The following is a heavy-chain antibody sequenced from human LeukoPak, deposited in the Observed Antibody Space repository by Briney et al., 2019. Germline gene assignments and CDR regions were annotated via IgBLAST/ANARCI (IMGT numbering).Heavy chain of an antibody. CDR3: ARDGWQQMEKFDY. D-gene: IGHD6-13*01. CDR2: IWYDGNYK. V-gene: IGHV3-33*01. Sequence: PGRSLRLSCVASGFTLSTYGMHWVRQAPGKGLEWVALIWYDGNYKYYADSVKGRFTISRDNSKNTLYLQMNSLRVEDTAVYYCARDGWQQMEKFDYWGQGTLVTVSS. CDR1: GFTLSTYG. J-gene: IGHJ4*02.